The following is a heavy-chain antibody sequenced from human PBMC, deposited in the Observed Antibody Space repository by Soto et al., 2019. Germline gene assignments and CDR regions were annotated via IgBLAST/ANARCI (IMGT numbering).Heavy chain of an antibody. D-gene: IGHD5-12*01. CDR1: GGSISSGGYY. Sequence: SETLSLTCTVSGGSISSGGYYWSWIRQHPGKGLEWIGYIYYSGSTYYNPSLKSRVTISVDTSKNQFSLKLSSVTAADTAVYYCARSESGYDEGNWFDPWGQGTLVTVPS. CDR2: IYYSGST. J-gene: IGHJ5*02. V-gene: IGHV4-31*03. CDR3: ARSESGYDEGNWFDP.